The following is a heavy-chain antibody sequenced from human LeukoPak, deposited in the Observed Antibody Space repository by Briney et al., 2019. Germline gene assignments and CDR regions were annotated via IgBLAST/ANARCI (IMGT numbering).Heavy chain of an antibody. V-gene: IGHV4-30-2*01. Sequence: PSQTLSLTCAVSGGSISSGGYSWSWIRQPPGKGLEWIGYIYHSGSTYYNPSLKSRVTISVDRSKNQFSLKLSSVTAADTAVYNCARAEGYYYALVYWGQGTLVTVSS. CDR1: GGSISSGGYS. J-gene: IGHJ4*02. D-gene: IGHD3-22*01. CDR2: IYHSGST. CDR3: ARAEGYYYALVY.